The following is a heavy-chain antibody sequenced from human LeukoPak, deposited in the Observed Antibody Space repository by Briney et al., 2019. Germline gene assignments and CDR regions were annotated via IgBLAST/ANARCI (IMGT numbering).Heavy chain of an antibody. D-gene: IGHD2-21*02. CDR2: IRSKAYGGTT. CDR1: GFTFGDYA. CDR3: TRDATYCGGDCYPSANYYGMDV. V-gene: IGHV3-49*03. J-gene: IGHJ6*02. Sequence: GGSLRLPCTASGFTFGDYAMSWFRQAPGKGLEWVGFIRSKAYGGTTEYAASVKGRFTISRDDSKSIAYLQMNSLKTEDTAVYYCTRDATYCGGDCYPSANYYGMDVWGQGTTVTVSS.